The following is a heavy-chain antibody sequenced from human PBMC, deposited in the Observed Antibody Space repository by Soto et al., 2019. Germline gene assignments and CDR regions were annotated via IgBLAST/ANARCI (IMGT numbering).Heavy chain of an antibody. J-gene: IGHJ6*02. CDR1: GFTFSSYA. D-gene: IGHD3-10*01. Sequence: DVQLLESGGHLVQPGGSLRLSCAASGFTFSSYAMSWVRQAPGKGLEWVSSVSAGGDMTYYSDSVKGRFTISRDNSNNALFLQMNRLRIEDTALYYCARGDRGGSGSPASYYSSGLDVWGQGTTVTVS. CDR3: ARGDRGGSGSPASYYSSGLDV. CDR2: VSAGGDMT. V-gene: IGHV3-23*01.